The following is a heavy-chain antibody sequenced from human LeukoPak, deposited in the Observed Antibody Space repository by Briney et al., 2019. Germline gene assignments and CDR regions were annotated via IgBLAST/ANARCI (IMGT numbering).Heavy chain of an antibody. J-gene: IGHJ3*02. CDR2: ISYDGSNK. D-gene: IGHD3-10*02. CDR3: ARSILFMSADDFDI. CDR1: GFTFRSYA. Sequence: QPGRSLRLSCAGSGFTFRSYAMHWVRQAPGNGLEWVAVISYDGSNKDYADSVKGRFTISRDNSKNTLFLQMNSLRAEDTAVYYCARSILFMSADDFDIWGQGTMVTVS. V-gene: IGHV3-30-3*01.